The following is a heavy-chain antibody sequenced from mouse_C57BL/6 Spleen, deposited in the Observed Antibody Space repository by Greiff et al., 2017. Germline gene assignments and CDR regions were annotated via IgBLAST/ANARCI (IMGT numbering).Heavy chain of an antibody. CDR1: GFTSSDYY. J-gene: IGHJ1*03. CDR3: ARSEGYYYGSSYFDV. D-gene: IGHD1-1*01. V-gene: IGHV5-16*01. Sequence: EVKVVESEGGLVQPGSSMKLSCTASGFTSSDYYMAWVRQVPEKGLEWVANINYDGSSTYYLDSLKSRFIISRDNAKNILYLQMSSLKSEDTATYHCARSEGYYYGSSYFDVWGTGTTVTVSS. CDR2: INYDGSST.